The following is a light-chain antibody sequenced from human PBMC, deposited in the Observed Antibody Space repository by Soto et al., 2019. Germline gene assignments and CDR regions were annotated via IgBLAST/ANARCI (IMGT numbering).Light chain of an antibody. CDR1: QGIANF. V-gene: IGKV1-9*01. Sequence: IQLTQSPSSLSASVGDRVTISCRASQGIANFLAWYQQKPGKAPELLIYGASTLQSVVPSRFSGSESGTEFTLNISSLQPEDFATCCCHQLNSFPNPFGHGTQVDSK. CDR2: GAS. CDR3: HQLNSFPNP. J-gene: IGKJ3*01.